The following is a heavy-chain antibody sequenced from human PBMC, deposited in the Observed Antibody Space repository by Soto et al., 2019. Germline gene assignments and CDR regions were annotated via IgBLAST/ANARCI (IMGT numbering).Heavy chain of an antibody. V-gene: IGHV3-7*01. CDR1: EFSFRSYW. J-gene: IGHJ4*02. D-gene: IGHD5-18*01. CDR3: ARVGRYGWDFDH. CDR2: INEDGSQK. Sequence: GGSLRLSCAASEFSFRSYWMTWVRQAPGKGLEWVALINEDGSQKYYVGSVKGRFIISRDNAKDSVYMQMDSLRAGDTAVYFCARVGRYGWDFDHWGQGTLVTVSS.